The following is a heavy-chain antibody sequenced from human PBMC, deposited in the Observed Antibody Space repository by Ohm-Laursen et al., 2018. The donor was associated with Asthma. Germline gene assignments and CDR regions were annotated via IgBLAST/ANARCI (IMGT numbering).Heavy chain of an antibody. CDR1: GYTFTGYY. CDR3: ARWFRGSYYGMDV. V-gene: IGHV1-2*06. Sequence: ASVKVSCKASGYTFTGYYMHWVRQAPGQGLEWMGRINPNSGGTNYAQKFQGRVTMTRDTSISTAYMELSRLRSDDTAVYYCARWFRGSYYGMDVWGQGTTVTVSS. CDR2: INPNSGGT. J-gene: IGHJ6*02. D-gene: IGHD3-10*01.